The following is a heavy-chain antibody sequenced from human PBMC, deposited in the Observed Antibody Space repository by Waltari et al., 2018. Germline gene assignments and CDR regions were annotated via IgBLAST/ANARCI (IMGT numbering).Heavy chain of an antibody. J-gene: IGHJ6*03. V-gene: IGHV4-39*01. CDR1: GASITHSTSY. CDR2: IYYRGST. CDR3: ARNMESPYNAPYYFYYMDV. Sequence: QLQLQESGPGLVKPSETLSITCSVSGASITHSTSYWSWLRQPPGKGLEWIGSIYYRGSTYSSPSLKSRVTISLDTSKNQLSLKVSSVTVADTAIYFCARNMESPYNAPYYFYYMDVWGKGTTVTVSS. D-gene: IGHD3-10*01.